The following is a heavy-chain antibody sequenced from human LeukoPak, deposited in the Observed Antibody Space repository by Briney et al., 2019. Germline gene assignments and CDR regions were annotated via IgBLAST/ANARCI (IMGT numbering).Heavy chain of an antibody. CDR3: ARWRGSTSERSDY. V-gene: IGHV3-7*01. D-gene: IGHD2-2*01. Sequence: GGSLRLSCTASGFTFSDYWMTWVRQAPGKGLEWVANIKQDGSAKYYVDSVKGRFTISRDNAKNSLYLQVDSLRVEDTATYYCARWRGSTSERSDYWGQGTLVTVSS. J-gene: IGHJ4*02. CDR2: IKQDGSAK. CDR1: GFTFSDYW.